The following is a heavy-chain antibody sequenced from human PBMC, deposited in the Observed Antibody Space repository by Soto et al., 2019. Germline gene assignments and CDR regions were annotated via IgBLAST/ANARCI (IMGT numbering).Heavy chain of an antibody. CDR1: GFKLSNYA. CDR2: ISATGGGT. CDR3: AKDRRAGGNSAFYFDF. D-gene: IGHD3-16*01. J-gene: IGHJ4*02. Sequence: GGSLRLCCAASGFKLSNYAMSWVRQAPGKGLEWVSLISATGGGTYYADSVKGRFTISRDNSHNTLYLQVHSLTAEDTAVYYCAKDRRAGGNSAFYFDFWGQGAQVTVSS. V-gene: IGHV3-23*01.